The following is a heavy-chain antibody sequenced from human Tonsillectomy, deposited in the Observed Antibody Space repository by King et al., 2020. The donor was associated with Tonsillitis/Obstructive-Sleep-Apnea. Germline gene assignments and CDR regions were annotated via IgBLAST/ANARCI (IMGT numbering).Heavy chain of an antibody. J-gene: IGHJ4*02. Sequence: VQLVESGGGVVQPGRSLRLSCEDSGFTFSNYGIHWVRQAPGKGMAWVALISYDGSNNDFADSGKGRFTISRDNSNNTLYLQMNSLRAEDTAVYYCAKDRSFHWTLDYWGQGTLVTVSS. CDR3: AKDRSFHWTLDY. CDR1: GFTFSNYG. D-gene: IGHD3-9*01. V-gene: IGHV3-30*18. CDR2: ISYDGSNN.